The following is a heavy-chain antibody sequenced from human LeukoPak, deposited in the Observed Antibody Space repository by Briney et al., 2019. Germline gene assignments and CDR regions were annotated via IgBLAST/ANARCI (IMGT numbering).Heavy chain of an antibody. CDR1: AGSITTYS. J-gene: IGHJ4*02. CDR3: ARGARGSKGYYYNY. V-gene: IGHV4-59*01. Sequence: SQTLSLTCTVSAGSITTYSWTCIRQPPGKGLEWIGDISYSGTTNYNTTLKSRATISADTSKKQFSLTLTSGTAADTAVYDCARGARGSKGYYYNYWGQGTLVTVSS. D-gene: IGHD3-22*01. CDR2: ISYSGTT.